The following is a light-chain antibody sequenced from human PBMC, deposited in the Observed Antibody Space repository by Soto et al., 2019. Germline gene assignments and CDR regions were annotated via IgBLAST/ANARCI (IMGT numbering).Light chain of an antibody. CDR2: AAS. CDR1: QGIANY. J-gene: IGKJ4*01. Sequence: DIQMTQSPSSLSASVGDRVTITCRASQGIANYLAWYQQKPGKVPKLLIYAASTLQSGVPSRFSGSGSGTDFTLTISSLQPEDVATYYCQKYNSAPPVTFGGGTKVEI. CDR3: QKYNSAPPVT. V-gene: IGKV1-27*01.